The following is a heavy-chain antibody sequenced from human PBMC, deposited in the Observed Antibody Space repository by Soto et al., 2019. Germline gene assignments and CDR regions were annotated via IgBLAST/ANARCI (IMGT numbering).Heavy chain of an antibody. CDR2: ISGSGGST. V-gene: IGHV3-23*01. CDR1: GFTFSSYA. D-gene: IGHD6-13*01. CDR3: AKVGAMDSQQLDPNWFDP. Sequence: GGSLRLSFAASGFTFSSYAMSWVRQAPGKGLEWVSAISGSGGSTYYADSVKGRFTISRDNSKNTLYLQMNSLRAEDTAVYYCAKVGAMDSQQLDPNWFDPWGQGTLVTVSS. J-gene: IGHJ5*02.